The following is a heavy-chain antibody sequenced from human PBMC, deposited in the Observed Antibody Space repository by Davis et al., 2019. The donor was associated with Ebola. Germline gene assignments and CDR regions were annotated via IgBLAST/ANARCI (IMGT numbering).Heavy chain of an antibody. D-gene: IGHD1-14*01. J-gene: IGHJ4*02. CDR3: ARALFEGVTGTPSFGY. CDR2: IIPILRKS. Sequence: SVKVSCKASGGPFNYYALSRVRQAPGQGLEWIGGIIPILRKSNYAQKFQGRVTITADGSWTTFYMELSSLTSEDTALYYCARALFEGVTGTPSFGYWGQGTQVTVSS. V-gene: IGHV1-69*13. CDR1: GGPFNYYA.